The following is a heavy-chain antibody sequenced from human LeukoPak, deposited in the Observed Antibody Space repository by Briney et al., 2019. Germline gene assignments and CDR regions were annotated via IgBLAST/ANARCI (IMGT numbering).Heavy chain of an antibody. V-gene: IGHV3-33*01. CDR1: GFTFSSYG. CDR2: IWSHGNTK. J-gene: IGHJ3*02. D-gene: IGHD3-9*01. Sequence: PGGSLRLSCAASGFTFSSYGMHWVREAPGKGLDWVAVIWSHGNTKKYADSVEGRFTISRDNSKNTLYLEMDTLRAEDTALYYCARDDSADDNAFDIWGQGTMVTVSS. CDR3: ARDDSADDNAFDI.